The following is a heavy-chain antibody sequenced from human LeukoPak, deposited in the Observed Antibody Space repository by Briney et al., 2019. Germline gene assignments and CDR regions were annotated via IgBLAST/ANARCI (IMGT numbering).Heavy chain of an antibody. CDR3: ARFGYSGWNLEY. CDR1: GFTFSSYA. V-gene: IGHV3-7*01. D-gene: IGHD5-12*01. CDR2: INQGGSVK. Sequence: GGSLRLSCAASGFTFSSYAMSWVRQAPGKGLEWVANINQGGSVKYYVDSVKGRFTISRDDAESSLYVQMNSLRDEDTAVYYCARFGYSGWNLEYWGQGTLVTVPS. J-gene: IGHJ4*02.